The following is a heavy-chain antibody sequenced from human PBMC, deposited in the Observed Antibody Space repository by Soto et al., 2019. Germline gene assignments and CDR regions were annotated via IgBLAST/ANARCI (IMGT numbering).Heavy chain of an antibody. J-gene: IGHJ4*02. V-gene: IGHV1-46*03. CDR2: INPSGGST. Sequence: ASVKVSCKASGYTFTSYAMHWVRQAPGQRLEWMGWINPSGGSTSYAQKFQGRVTMTRDTSTSTVYMELSSLRSEDTAVYYCASDPFYYDSSGYPDYWGQGTLVTVSS. D-gene: IGHD3-22*01. CDR1: GYTFTSYA. CDR3: ASDPFYYDSSGYPDY.